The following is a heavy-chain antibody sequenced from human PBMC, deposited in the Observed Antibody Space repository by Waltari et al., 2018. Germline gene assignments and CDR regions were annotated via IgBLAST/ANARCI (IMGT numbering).Heavy chain of an antibody. CDR3: AHRALADTAMGWDFGSWDY. CDR1: GFSLTTTGVG. D-gene: IGHD5-18*01. J-gene: IGHJ4*02. V-gene: IGHV2-5*02. CDR2: IYWDNDK. Sequence: QITLKESGPTLLKPTQTLTVTCSFSGFSLTTTGVGVGWIRQPPGKALEWLAVIYWDNDKRYSPSRRNRLTITKDTSKNQVVLTMTNVDPVDTATYFCAHRALADTAMGWDFGSWDYWGQGALVTVSS.